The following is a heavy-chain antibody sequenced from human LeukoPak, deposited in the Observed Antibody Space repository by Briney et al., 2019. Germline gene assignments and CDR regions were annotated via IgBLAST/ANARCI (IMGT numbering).Heavy chain of an antibody. J-gene: IGHJ4*02. CDR1: GFIFSNFG. CDR2: ITSSGSYI. CDR3: ARGVGNYRYYFDY. Sequence: GGSLRLSCAASGFIFSNFGMNWVRQAPGKGLEWVSSITSSGSYIYYRDSVKGRFTISRDNAENSLYLQMNSLRAEDTAVYYCARGVGNYRYYFDYWGQGTLVTVSS. V-gene: IGHV3-21*01. D-gene: IGHD3-22*01.